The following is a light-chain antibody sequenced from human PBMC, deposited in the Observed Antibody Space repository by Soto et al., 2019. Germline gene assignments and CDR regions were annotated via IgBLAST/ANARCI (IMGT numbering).Light chain of an antibody. J-gene: IGKJ1*01. CDR3: QQFTDYWT. CDR1: QSIDTW. CDR2: DAS. V-gene: IGKV1-5*01. Sequence: DTQMTQSPSTLSASVGDRVTITCRASQSIDTWLAWYQQKPGKAPKLLFFDASSLQTGVPSRFSGSGSGTEFTLTISNLQPEDFATYYCQQFTDYWTFGQGTKVEVK.